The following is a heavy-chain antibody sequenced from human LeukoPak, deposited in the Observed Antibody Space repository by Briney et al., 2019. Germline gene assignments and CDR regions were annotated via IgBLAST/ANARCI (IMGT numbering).Heavy chain of an antibody. CDR1: GVSISSAGY. J-gene: IGHJ3*02. V-gene: IGHV4-31*03. CDR3: ARVPPDYGDYVRAFDI. Sequence: SQTLSLTCTVSGVSISSAGYSSWIRQYPGKGLEWIGYIYFSGSTYYNPSLKSRVTISVDTSKNHFSLKLSSVTAADTAVYYCARVPPDYGDYVRAFDIWGQGTKVTVSS. CDR2: IYFSGST. D-gene: IGHD4-17*01.